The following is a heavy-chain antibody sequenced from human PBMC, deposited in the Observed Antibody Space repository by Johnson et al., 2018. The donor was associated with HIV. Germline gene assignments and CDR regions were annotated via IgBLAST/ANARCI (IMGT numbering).Heavy chain of an antibody. CDR1: GFTFSSYG. CDR3: AREGNRAEYSSSYDAFDI. J-gene: IGHJ3*02. V-gene: IGHV3-30*02. D-gene: IGHD6-6*01. CDR2: IRYDGSNK. Sequence: QVQLVESGGGVVQPGGSLRLSCAASGFTFSSYGMHWVRQAPGKGLEWVAFIRYDGSNKYYADSVKGRFTISRDNSKNTLYLQMNSLRAEDTAVYYCAREGNRAEYSSSYDAFDIWGQGTMVTVSS.